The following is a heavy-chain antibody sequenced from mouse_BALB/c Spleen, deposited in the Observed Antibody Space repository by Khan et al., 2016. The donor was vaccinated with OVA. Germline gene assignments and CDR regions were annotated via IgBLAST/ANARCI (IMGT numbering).Heavy chain of an antibody. J-gene: IGHJ4*01. Sequence: VQLQQSGAELARPGASVKMSCKASGYTFTSHTMHWIKQRPGQGLEWIGYINPRSGYNQTLNDKATLTADISSSTAYMQLSSLTSEDSAVYYWARRTTEYALDYWGQGTSVTVSS. CDR3: ARRTTEYALDY. CDR2: INPRSG. D-gene: IGHD2-14*01. V-gene: IGHV1-4*01. CDR1: GYTFTSHT.